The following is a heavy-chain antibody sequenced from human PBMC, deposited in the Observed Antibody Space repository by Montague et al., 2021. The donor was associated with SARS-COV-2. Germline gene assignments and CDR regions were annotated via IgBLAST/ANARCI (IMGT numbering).Heavy chain of an antibody. CDR3: ARESGSFHDGGYFDY. CDR1: GFYFSYA. CDR2: ISNDGSNK. V-gene: IGHV3-30*04. D-gene: IGHD1-26*01. Sequence: SLRLSCAASGFYFSYAMHWVRQAPGKGLEWVALISNDGSNKHYADSVKGQFTISRDNSKSTLYLQVNSLRAEDTAVYYCARESGSFHDGGYFDYWGQGSLVTVSS. J-gene: IGHJ4*02.